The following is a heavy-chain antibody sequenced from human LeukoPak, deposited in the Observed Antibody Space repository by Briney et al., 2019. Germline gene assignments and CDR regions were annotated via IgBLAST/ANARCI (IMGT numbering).Heavy chain of an antibody. CDR1: GFTFSSYG. J-gene: IGHJ5*02. CDR2: IRYDGSNK. CDR3: AKDLVGYQLSMNWFDP. D-gene: IGHD2-2*01. V-gene: IGHV3-30*02. Sequence: AGGSLRLSYAASGFTFSSYGMHWVRQAPGKGLEWVAFIRYDGSNKYYADSVKGRFTISRDNSKNTLYLQMNSLRAEDTAVYYCAKDLVGYQLSMNWFDPWGQGTLVTVSS.